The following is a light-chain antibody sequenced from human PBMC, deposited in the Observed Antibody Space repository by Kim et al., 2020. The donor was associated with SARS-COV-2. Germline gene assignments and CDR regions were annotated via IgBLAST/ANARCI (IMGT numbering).Light chain of an antibody. CDR3: QTWGTGIGV. Sequence: ASVQLTCTLSSGHSTYAIAWHQQQPKKGPRYLMKVKSDGRYNKGDGIPDRFSGSSSGAERHLTISNLQSEDEADYYCQTWGTGIGVFGGGTQLTVL. V-gene: IGLV4-69*01. J-gene: IGLJ3*02. CDR2: VKSDGRY. CDR1: SGHSTYA.